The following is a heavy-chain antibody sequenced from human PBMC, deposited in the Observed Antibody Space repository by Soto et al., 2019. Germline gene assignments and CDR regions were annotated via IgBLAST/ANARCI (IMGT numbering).Heavy chain of an antibody. CDR2: INPNSGGT. CDR1: GYTFTGYY. D-gene: IGHD6-13*01. V-gene: IGHV1-2*02. CDR3: ARDPYSSSSPGGMDV. Sequence: ASVKVSCKASGYTFTGYYMHWVRQAPGQGLEWMGWINPNSGGTNYAQKFQGRVTMTRDTSISTAYMELSRLRSDDTAVYYCARDPYSSSSPGGMDVWGHGTLVTVSS. J-gene: IGHJ6*02.